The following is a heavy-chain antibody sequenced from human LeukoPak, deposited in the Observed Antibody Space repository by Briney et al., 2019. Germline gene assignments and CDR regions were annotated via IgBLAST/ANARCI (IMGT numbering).Heavy chain of an antibody. D-gene: IGHD3-22*01. CDR3: ARVRFFDSSGYYYDFDY. J-gene: IGHJ4*02. CDR2: IYHSGNT. V-gene: IGHV4-38-2*01. Sequence: SETLSLTCVVSGYSISRGYYWGWIRQPPGKGLEYIGSIYHSGNTYYNPSLKSRVTISVDTSKNQFSLKLRSVTAADAAVYYCARVRFFDSSGYYYDFDYWGQGALVTVSS. CDR1: GYSISRGYY.